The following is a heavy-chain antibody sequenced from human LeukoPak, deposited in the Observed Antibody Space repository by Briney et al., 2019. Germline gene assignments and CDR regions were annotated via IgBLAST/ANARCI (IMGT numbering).Heavy chain of an antibody. J-gene: IGHJ4*02. CDR1: GGSITNTNY. V-gene: IGHV4-4*02. CDR3: ARGQGRIAVAGRIDY. Sequence: PSETLSLTCGVSGGSITNTNYWTWVRQPPGKGLEWIGEINHSGSTNYNPSLKSRVTISVDTSKNQFSLKLSSVTAADTAVYYCARGQGRIAVAGRIDYWGQGTLVTVSS. D-gene: IGHD6-19*01. CDR2: INHSGST.